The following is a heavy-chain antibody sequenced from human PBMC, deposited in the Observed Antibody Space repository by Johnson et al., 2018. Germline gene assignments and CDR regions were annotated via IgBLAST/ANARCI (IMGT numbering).Heavy chain of an antibody. D-gene: IGHD3-10*01. V-gene: IGHV3-30-3*01. CDR1: GFTFSSYA. CDR3: VRDLRLLWVGGSNGDDYMGV. CDR2: ISYDGSNK. Sequence: QVQLVQSGGGVVQPGRSLRLSCAASGFTFSSYAMHWVRQAPGKGLEWVAVISYDGSNKYYADSVKGRFTISRDNPKNTLYLQMNSLGAEDTEVYYCVRDLRLLWVGGSNGDDYMGVGGKGTTVTVSS. J-gene: IGHJ6*03.